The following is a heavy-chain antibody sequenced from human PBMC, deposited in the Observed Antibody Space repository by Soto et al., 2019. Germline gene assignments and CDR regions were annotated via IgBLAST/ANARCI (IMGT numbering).Heavy chain of an antibody. D-gene: IGHD4-17*01. Sequence: PGESLKISCKGSEYTFTNYWIGWVRQMPGKGLEWMGIIYPHDSDTRYSPSFQGKVTTSANKSISPAYLQWSTLKPSDTAMYYCARLTTAPSRDLSTPSPSIDVGGLGTTVTVSS. CDR3: ARLTTAPSRDLSTPSPSIDV. CDR2: IYPHDSDT. J-gene: IGHJ6*02. CDR1: EYTFTNYW. V-gene: IGHV5-51*01.